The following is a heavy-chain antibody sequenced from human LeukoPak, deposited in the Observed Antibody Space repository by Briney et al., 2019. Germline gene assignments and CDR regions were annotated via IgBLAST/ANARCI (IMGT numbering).Heavy chain of an antibody. CDR2: IIAYNGNT. Sequence: ASVKVSCKASGYTFTSYGISWVRQAPGQGLEWMGWIIAYNGNTNYAQKLQGRVTMTTDTSTSTAYMELRSLRSDDTAVYYCARGPYDYVWGSYPKNDYWGQGTLVTVSS. D-gene: IGHD3-16*02. CDR1: GYTFTSYG. J-gene: IGHJ4*02. V-gene: IGHV1-18*01. CDR3: ARGPYDYVWGSYPKNDY.